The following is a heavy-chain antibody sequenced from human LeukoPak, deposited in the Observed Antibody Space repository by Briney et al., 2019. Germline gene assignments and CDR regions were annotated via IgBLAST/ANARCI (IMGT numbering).Heavy chain of an antibody. CDR3: AKDKLGYCSGGSCYAEWFDP. V-gene: IGHV3-23*01. J-gene: IGHJ5*02. CDR1: GFTFSSYA. D-gene: IGHD2-15*01. CDR2: ISGSGGST. Sequence: PGGSLRLSCAASGFTFSSYAMSWVRQAPGRGLEWVSAISGSGGSTYYADSVKGRFTISRDNSKSTLYLQMNSLRAEDTAVYYCAKDKLGYCSGGSCYAEWFDPWGQGALVTVSS.